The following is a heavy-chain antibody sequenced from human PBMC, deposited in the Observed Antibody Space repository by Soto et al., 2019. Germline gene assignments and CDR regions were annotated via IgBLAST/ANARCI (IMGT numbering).Heavy chain of an antibody. CDR1: GFTFSSYA. J-gene: IGHJ3*02. Sequence: GGALRVSCAASGFTFSSYAMHWFRQAPGKGLEWVAVISYDGSNKYYADSVKGRFTISRDNSKNTLYLQMNSLRAEDTAVYYCARPNYYDSSGYLVPDAFDIWGQGTMVTVS. V-gene: IGHV3-30-3*01. CDR3: ARPNYYDSSGYLVPDAFDI. D-gene: IGHD3-22*01. CDR2: ISYDGSNK.